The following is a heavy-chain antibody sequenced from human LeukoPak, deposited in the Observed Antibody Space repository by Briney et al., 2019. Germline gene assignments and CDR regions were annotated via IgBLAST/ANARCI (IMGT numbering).Heavy chain of an antibody. CDR2: IYTSGST. J-gene: IGHJ4*02. CDR3: ARGRGVLLAMVKHHFDY. CDR1: GGSISSSSYY. V-gene: IGHV4-39*07. D-gene: IGHD5-18*01. Sequence: SETLSLTCTVSGGSISSSSYYWGWIRQPPGKGLEWIGRIYTSGSTNYNPSLKSRVTMSVDTSKNQFSLKLSSVTAADTAVYYCARGRGVLLAMVKHHFDYWGQGTLVTVSS.